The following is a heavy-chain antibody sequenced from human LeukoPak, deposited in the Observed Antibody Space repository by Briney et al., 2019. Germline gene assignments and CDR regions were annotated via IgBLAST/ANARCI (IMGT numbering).Heavy chain of an antibody. Sequence: GGSLRLSCAVSGFTFSSYNMNWVRQAPGKGLEWVSYISYSSSTIYYADSVKGRFTISRDNAKNSLYLQMNSLRAEHTAVYYCARDAAPISSIFGVDIYYQYMDVWGKGTTVTVPS. CDR3: ARDAAPISSIFGVDIYYQYMDV. CDR2: ISYSSSTI. CDR1: GFTFSSYN. V-gene: IGHV3-48*04. D-gene: IGHD3-3*01. J-gene: IGHJ6*03.